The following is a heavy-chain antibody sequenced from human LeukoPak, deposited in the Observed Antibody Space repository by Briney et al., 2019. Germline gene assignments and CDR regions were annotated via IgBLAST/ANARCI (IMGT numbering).Heavy chain of an antibody. V-gene: IGHV3-30*18. J-gene: IGHJ4*02. CDR2: ISYDGSNT. CDR1: GFXFSNYG. CDR3: AKDRDTSGWRYFDY. D-gene: IGHD6-19*01. Sequence: GRSLRLSCAASGFXFSNYGIHWVRQAPGKGLEWVAVISYDGSNTYYADSVKGRFTISRDNSKNTLYLQMNSLRTEDTALFYCAKDRDTSGWRYFDYWGQGTLVTVSS.